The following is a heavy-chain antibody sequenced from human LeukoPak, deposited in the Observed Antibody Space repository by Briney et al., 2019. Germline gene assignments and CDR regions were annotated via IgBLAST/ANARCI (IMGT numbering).Heavy chain of an antibody. V-gene: IGHV4-38-2*02. CDR3: ARGVYYGDSSY. Sequence: SETLSLTCTVSGYSISSGYYWGWIRQPPGKGLEWIGSIYHSGSTYYNPSLKSRVTISVDTSKNQFSLKLSSVTAADTAVYYCARGVYYGDSSYWGQGTLVTVSS. CDR1: GYSISSGYY. D-gene: IGHD4-17*01. J-gene: IGHJ4*02. CDR2: IYHSGST.